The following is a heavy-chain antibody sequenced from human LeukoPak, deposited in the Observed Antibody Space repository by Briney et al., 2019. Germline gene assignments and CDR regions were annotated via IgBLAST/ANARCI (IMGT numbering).Heavy chain of an antibody. J-gene: IGHJ5*02. Sequence: GGSLRLSCEGFGYSFSTYGMSWVRQAPGKGLEWVSGISGSGDSTDYAESVKGRFTISRDNYKNTMYLQMNSLRAEDTAVYYCAKDMRFDPWGQGTLVTVSS. CDR1: GYSFSTYG. CDR3: AKDMRFDP. V-gene: IGHV3-23*01. CDR2: ISGSGDST. D-gene: IGHD3-16*01.